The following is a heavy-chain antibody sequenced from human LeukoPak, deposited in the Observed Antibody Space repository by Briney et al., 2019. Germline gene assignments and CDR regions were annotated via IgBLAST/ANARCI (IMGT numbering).Heavy chain of an antibody. J-gene: IGHJ4*02. Sequence: SVKVSCKASGGTFSSYTISWVRQAPGQGLEWMGRIIPILGIANYAQKFQGRVTITADKSTSTAYMELSSLRSEGTAVYYCAREAQLPYFDYWGQGTLVTVSS. CDR3: AREAQLPYFDY. D-gene: IGHD2-2*01. V-gene: IGHV1-69*04. CDR2: IIPILGIA. CDR1: GGTFSSYT.